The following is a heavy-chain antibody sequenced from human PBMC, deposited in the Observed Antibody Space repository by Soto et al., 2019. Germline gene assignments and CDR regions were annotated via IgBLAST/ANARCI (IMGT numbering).Heavy chain of an antibody. CDR3: ATRITVFGLLISRFDA. D-gene: IGHD1-20*01. CDR1: SASLGDHY. J-gene: IGHJ5*02. Sequence: SSETLSLTCAVFSASLGDHYWAWIRQSPDKGLEWIGEIHPSGSTDYNPSLKSRLAVSVDTSKNQSSLTLSSVTSSDTAIYYCATRITVFGLLISRFDAWGQGTPVTVSS. CDR2: IHPSGST. V-gene: IGHV4-34*01.